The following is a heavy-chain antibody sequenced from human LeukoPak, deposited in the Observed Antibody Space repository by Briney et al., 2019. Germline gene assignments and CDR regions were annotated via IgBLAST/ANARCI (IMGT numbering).Heavy chain of an antibody. D-gene: IGHD3-22*01. CDR3: ARDFHDSSGYYWD. V-gene: IGHV4-39*07. CDR1: GGSISSSSYY. CDR2: IYYSGST. J-gene: IGHJ4*02. Sequence: SETLSLTSTVSGGSISSSSYYWGWIRQPPGKGLEWIGSIYYSGSTYYNPSLKSRVTISVDTSKNQFSLKLSSVTAADTAVYYCARDFHDSSGYYWDWGQGTLVTVSS.